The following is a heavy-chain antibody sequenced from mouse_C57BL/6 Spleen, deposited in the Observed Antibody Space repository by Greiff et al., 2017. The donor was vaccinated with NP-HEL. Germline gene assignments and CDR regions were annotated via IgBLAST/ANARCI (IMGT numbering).Heavy chain of an antibody. CDR2: INPSTGGT. Sequence: VQLQQSGPELVKPGASVKISCKASGYSFTGYYMHWVKQSSEKSLEWIGEINPSTGGTSYNQKFKGKATLTVDKSSSTAYMQLKSLTSEDAAVYYCARARTSGFAYWGQGTLVTVSA. CDR1: GYSFTGYY. CDR3: ARARTSGFAY. J-gene: IGHJ3*01. D-gene: IGHD3-1*01. V-gene: IGHV1-43*01.